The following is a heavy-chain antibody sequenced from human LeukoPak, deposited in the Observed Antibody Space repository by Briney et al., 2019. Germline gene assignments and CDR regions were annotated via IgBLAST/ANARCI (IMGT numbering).Heavy chain of an antibody. CDR3: ASEPPYYDGSGPLRP. J-gene: IGHJ5*02. CDR2: IIPILGIA. D-gene: IGHD3-22*01. V-gene: IGHV1-69*02. CDR1: GGTFSSYT. Sequence: SVKVSCKASGGTFSSYTISWVRQAPGQGLEWMGRIIPILGIANYAQKFQGRVTITAGKSTSTAYMELSSLRSEDTAVYYCASEPPYYDGSGPLRPWGQGTLVTVSS.